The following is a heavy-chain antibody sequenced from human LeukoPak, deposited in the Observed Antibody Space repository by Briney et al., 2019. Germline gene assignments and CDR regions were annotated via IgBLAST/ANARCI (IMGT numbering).Heavy chain of an antibody. CDR1: GFTFNSSA. Sequence: SVKVSCKASGFTFNSSAVQWVRQARGQRLEWIGWIVVGSGNTNYAQKFQERVTITRVMSTSTAYMELSSLRSEDTAVYYCAADPSSGYYYYYGMDVWGQGTTVTVSS. D-gene: IGHD3-22*01. V-gene: IGHV1-58*01. CDR2: IVVGSGNT. J-gene: IGHJ6*02. CDR3: AADPSSGYYYYYGMDV.